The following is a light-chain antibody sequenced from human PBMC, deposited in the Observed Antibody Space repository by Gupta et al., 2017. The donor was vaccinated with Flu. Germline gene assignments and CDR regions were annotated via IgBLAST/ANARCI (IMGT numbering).Light chain of an antibody. Sequence: GTRSWSPGEKATTSCGDRKRLNYNYLAWYQLRRSKDPRLLGSGASSRATGVTDRVSGSGYGTDFTITISRLEPEEVAVYYCQKYGSSPFTFGPGTKV. CDR1: KRLNYNY. J-gene: IGKJ3*01. CDR2: GAS. CDR3: QKYGSSPFT. V-gene: IGKV3-20*01.